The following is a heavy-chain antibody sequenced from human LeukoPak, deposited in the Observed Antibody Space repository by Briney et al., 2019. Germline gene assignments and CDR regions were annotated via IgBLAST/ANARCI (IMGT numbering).Heavy chain of an antibody. CDR2: INHSGST. CDR1: GGSFSGYY. CDR3: ARVSWGYCSGGSCYWFDP. V-gene: IGHV4-34*01. Sequence: SETLSLTCAVYGGSFSGYYWSWIRQPPGKGLEWIGEINHSGSTNYNPSLKSRVTISVDTSKNQFSLKLSSVTAADTAVYYCARVSWGYCSGGSCYWFDPWGQGTLVTVSS. D-gene: IGHD2-15*01. J-gene: IGHJ5*02.